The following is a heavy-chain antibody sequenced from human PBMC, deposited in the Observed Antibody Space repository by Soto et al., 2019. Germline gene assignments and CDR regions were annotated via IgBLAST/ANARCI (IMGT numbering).Heavy chain of an antibody. D-gene: IGHD2-2*01. CDR3: ARARRGGDIVVVPAAPNWFDP. CDR2: IYHSGST. CDR1: GGSISSGGYS. J-gene: IGHJ5*02. Sequence: SETLPLTCAVSGGSISSGGYSWSWIRQPPGKGLEGIGYIYHSGSTYYNPSLKSRVTISVDRSKNQFSLKLSSVTAADTAVYYCARARRGGDIVVVPAAPNWFDPWGQGTLVTVSS. V-gene: IGHV4-30-2*01.